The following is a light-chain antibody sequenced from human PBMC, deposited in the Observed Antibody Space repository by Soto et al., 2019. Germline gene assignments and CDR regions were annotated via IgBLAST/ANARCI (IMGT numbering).Light chain of an antibody. CDR3: QQYNNWPPFT. CDR2: GAS. J-gene: IGKJ3*01. Sequence: EIVMTQSPATLSVSPGERVTLSCRASQSVSRSLAWYQQKPGQAPRILIYGASTRATGIPARFSSSGSGSEFALTISSLQYEDFAVYYCQQYNNWPPFTFGPGTKVDIK. CDR1: QSVSRS. V-gene: IGKV3-15*01.